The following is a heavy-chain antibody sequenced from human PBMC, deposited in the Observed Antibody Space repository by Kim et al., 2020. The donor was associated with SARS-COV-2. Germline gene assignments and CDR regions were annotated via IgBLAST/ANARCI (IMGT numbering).Heavy chain of an antibody. V-gene: IGHV3-73*01. J-gene: IGHJ6*02. CDR3: TAPKDV. CDR1: WFTFSGSN. Sequence: SLLLSFSSSWFTFSGSNIHWVRQASGKGLEWVARIRTKAGSYATAYAASVKGRFIISRDDSKNTAYLQMNSLKTEDTARYYCTAPKDVWGQGTTVTVS. CDR2: IRTKAGSYAT.